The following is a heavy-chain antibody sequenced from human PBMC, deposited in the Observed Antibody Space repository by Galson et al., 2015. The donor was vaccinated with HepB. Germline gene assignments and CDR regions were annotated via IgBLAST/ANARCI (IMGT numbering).Heavy chain of an antibody. J-gene: IGHJ4*02. CDR2: INSDGSST. CDR3: ARVGPSGYDPYDY. V-gene: IGHV3-74*01. Sequence: SLRLSCAASGFTFSSYWMHWVRQAPGKGLVWVSRINSDGSSTSYADSVKGRFTISRDNAKNTLYLQMNSLRAEDTAVYYCARVGPSGYDPYDYWGQGTLVTVSS. CDR1: GFTFSSYW. D-gene: IGHD5-12*01.